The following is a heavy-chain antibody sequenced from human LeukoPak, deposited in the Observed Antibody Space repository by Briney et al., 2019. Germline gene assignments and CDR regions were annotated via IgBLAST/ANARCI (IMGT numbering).Heavy chain of an antibody. D-gene: IGHD6-13*01. V-gene: IGHV4-39*07. J-gene: IGHJ4*02. CDR2: IYYSGST. CDR3: ARTIAAAGPHFDY. CDR1: GGSISSSSYY. Sequence: SETLSLTCTVSGGSISSSSYYWGWIRQPPGKGLEWIGSIYYSGSTYYNPSLKSRVTISVDTSKNQFSLKLSSVTAADTAVYYCARTIAAAGPHFDYWGRGTLVTVSS.